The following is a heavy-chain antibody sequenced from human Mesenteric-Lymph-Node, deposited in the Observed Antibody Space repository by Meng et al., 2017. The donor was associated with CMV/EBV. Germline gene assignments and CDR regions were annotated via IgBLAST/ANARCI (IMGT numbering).Heavy chain of an antibody. J-gene: IGHJ4*02. Sequence: GGSLRLSCAASGFTFSSYEMNWVRQAPGKGLEWVSYISSSGSTIYYADSVKGRFTISRDNAKNSLYLQMNSLRAEDTAVYYCARDRAYGGNSPVGYWGQGTLVTVSS. D-gene: IGHD4-23*01. V-gene: IGHV3-48*03. CDR1: GFTFSSYE. CDR3: ARDRAYGGNSPVGY. CDR2: ISSSGSTI.